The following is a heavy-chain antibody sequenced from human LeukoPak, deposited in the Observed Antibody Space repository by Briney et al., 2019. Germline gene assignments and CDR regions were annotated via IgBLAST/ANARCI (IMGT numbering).Heavy chain of an antibody. CDR1: GFTFGTYA. J-gene: IGHJ4*01. Sequence: GGSLRLSCAASGFTFGTYAMNWVRQAPGKGLEWVSSITITGAATYYADSVKGRFTISRDNSKNTLSLQMNSLSAEDTAVYYCAKASNILTGYTFDHWGQGTLVTVSS. CDR3: AKASNILTGYTFDH. V-gene: IGHV3-23*01. D-gene: IGHD3-9*01. CDR2: ITITGAAT.